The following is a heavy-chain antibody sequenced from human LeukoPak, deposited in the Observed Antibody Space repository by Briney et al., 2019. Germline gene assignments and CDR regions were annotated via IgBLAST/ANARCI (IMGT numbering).Heavy chain of an antibody. V-gene: IGHV1-69*04. CDR3: ARDWGVGGYSYGNAFDI. CDR2: IIPILGIA. D-gene: IGHD5-18*01. J-gene: IGHJ3*02. Sequence: EASVKVSCEASGGTFSSYTISWVRQAPGQGLEWMGRIIPILGIANYAQKFQGRVTITADKSPSTAYMELSSLRSEDTAVYYCARDWGVGGYSYGNAFDIWGQGTMVTVSS. CDR1: GGTFSSYT.